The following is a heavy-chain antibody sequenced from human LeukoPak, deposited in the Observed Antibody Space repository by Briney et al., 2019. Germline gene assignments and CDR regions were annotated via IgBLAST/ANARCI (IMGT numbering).Heavy chain of an antibody. Sequence: GGSLRLSCAASGFTFSSYWMSWVRQAPGKGLEWVANIKQDGSEKYYVDSVKGRFTISRDNSKNTLYLQMNSLRAEDTAVYYCAKGGALLAGPANWFDPWGQGTLVTVSS. CDR3: AKGGALLAGPANWFDP. J-gene: IGHJ5*02. CDR1: GFTFSSYW. V-gene: IGHV3-7*03. CDR2: IKQDGSEK. D-gene: IGHD2-15*01.